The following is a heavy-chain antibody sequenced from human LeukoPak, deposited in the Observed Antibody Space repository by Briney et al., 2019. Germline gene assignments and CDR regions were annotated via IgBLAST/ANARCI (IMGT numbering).Heavy chain of an antibody. CDR2: ISGSGGST. J-gene: IGHJ4*02. CDR1: GFTFSSYA. D-gene: IGHD1-26*01. Sequence: PGGSLRLSCAASGFTFSSYAMSWVRQAPGKGLEWVSAISGSGGSTYYADSVKGRFTISRDNSKNTLYLQMNSLRAEDTAVYYCANDLGEWELPQARYFDYWGQGTLVTVSS. CDR3: ANDLGEWELPQARYFDY. V-gene: IGHV3-23*01.